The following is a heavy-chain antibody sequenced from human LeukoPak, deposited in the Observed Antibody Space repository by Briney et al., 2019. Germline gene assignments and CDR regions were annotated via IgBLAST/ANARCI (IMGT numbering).Heavy chain of an antibody. J-gene: IGHJ6*02. CDR2: IYYSGST. Sequence: PSETLSLTCAVYGGSFSGYYWSWLRQPPGKGLEWIGYIYYSGSTNYNPSLKSRVTISVDTSKNQFSLKLSSVTAADTAVYYCARGIRGYSYYYYYGMDVWGQGTTVTVSS. CDR3: ARGIRGYSYYYYYGMDV. V-gene: IGHV4-59*08. D-gene: IGHD5-18*01. CDR1: GGSFSGYY.